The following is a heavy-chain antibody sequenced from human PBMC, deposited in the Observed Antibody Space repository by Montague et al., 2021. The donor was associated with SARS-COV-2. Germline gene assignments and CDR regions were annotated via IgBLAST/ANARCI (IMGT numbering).Heavy chain of an antibody. J-gene: IGHJ4*02. V-gene: IGHV4-39*01. CDR2: IYYSGST. D-gene: IGHD3-9*01. CDR1: GGSISSSSYY. Sequence: SETLSLTCTVSGGSISSSSYYWGWIRQPPGKGLEWIGSIYYSGSTYYNPSLKSRVTISVDTSKNQFSLKLSSVTAADTAVYYCARMTLLRYFDWLSHGGYFDYWGQGTLATVSS. CDR3: ARMTLLRYFDWLSHGGYFDY.